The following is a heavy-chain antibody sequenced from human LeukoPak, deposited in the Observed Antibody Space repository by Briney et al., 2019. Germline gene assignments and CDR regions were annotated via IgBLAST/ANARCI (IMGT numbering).Heavy chain of an antibody. CDR3: ARIGDASYYDSSGPEY. D-gene: IGHD3-22*01. CDR1: GYTFTSYA. J-gene: IGHJ4*02. Sequence: ASVKVSCKASGYTFTSYAMNWVRQAPGQGLEWMGWINTNTGNPTYAQGFTGRFVFSLDTSVSTAYLQISSLKAEDTAVYYCARIGDASYYDSSGPEYWGQGTLVTVSS. CDR2: INTNTGNP. V-gene: IGHV7-4-1*02.